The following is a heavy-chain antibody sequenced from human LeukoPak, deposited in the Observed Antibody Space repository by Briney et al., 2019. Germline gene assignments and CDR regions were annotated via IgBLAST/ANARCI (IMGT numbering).Heavy chain of an antibody. J-gene: IGHJ5*02. CDR3: SRGHFYSSRWYGPRDP. V-gene: IGHV3-9*01. CDR1: GFTFDDYA. D-gene: IGHD6-13*01. CDR2: ISWNSGSK. Sequence: GGSLRLSCAASGFTFDDYAMHWVRQAPGKGLEWVSGISWNSGSKGYADSVKGRFTISRDNAKNSLYLQMNSLRAEATAVYYWSRGHFYSSRWYGPRDPGGKGPRVTVPS.